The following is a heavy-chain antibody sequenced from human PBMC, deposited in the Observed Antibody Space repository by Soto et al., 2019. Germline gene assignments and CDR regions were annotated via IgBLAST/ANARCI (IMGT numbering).Heavy chain of an antibody. V-gene: IGHV1-46*01. D-gene: IGHD3-22*01. CDR3: ARDSQPNYYDSSGYYIFDY. J-gene: IGHJ4*02. CDR1: GYTFTSYY. Sequence: QVQLVQSGAEVKKPGASVKVSCKASGYTFTSYYMHWVRQAPGQGLEWMGIINPSGGSTSYAQKFQGRVTMTRDTSTSTAYMELSSLRSEDTAVYYCARDSQPNYYDSSGYYIFDYWGQGTLVTVSS. CDR2: INPSGGST.